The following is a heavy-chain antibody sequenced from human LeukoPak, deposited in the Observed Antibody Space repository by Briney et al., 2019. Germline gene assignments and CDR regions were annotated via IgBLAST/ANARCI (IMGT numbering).Heavy chain of an antibody. V-gene: IGHV4-61*02. J-gene: IGHJ3*02. CDR1: GGSISSSSYY. CDR2: IYTSGST. D-gene: IGHD6-13*01. CDR3: ARDSIAAAGTVEAFDI. Sequence: KPSETLSLTCTVSGGSISSSSYYWSWIRQPAGKGLEWIGRIYTSGSTNYNPSLKSRVTMSVDTSKNQFSLKLSSVTAADTAVYYCARDSIAAAGTVEAFDIWGQGTMVTVSS.